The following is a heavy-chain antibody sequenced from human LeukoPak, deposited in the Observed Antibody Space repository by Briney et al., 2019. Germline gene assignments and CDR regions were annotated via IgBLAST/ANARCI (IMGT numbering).Heavy chain of an antibody. CDR2: INHSGST. D-gene: IGHD2-2*03. V-gene: IGHV4-34*01. CDR1: GGSFSGYY. CDR3: ARRPGLDRDYYYGMDV. J-gene: IGHJ6*02. Sequence: SETLSLTCAVYGGSFSGYYWSWIRQPPGKGLEWIGEINHSGSTNYNPSLKSRVTISVDTSKNQFSLKLSSVTAADTAVYYCARRPGLDRDYYYGMDVWGQGTTVTVSS.